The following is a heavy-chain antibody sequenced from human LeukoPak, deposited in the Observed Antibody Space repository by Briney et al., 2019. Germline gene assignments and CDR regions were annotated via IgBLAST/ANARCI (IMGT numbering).Heavy chain of an antibody. CDR2: IGTAGDT. Sequence: GGSLRLSCAASGFTFSSYDMHWVRQATGKGLEWVSAIGTAGDTYYPGSVKGRFTISRENAKNSLYLQMNSLRAGDTAVYYCARPVVAATTPDTFDIWGQGTMVTVSS. CDR3: ARPVVAATTPDTFDI. J-gene: IGHJ3*02. V-gene: IGHV3-13*01. D-gene: IGHD2-15*01. CDR1: GFTFSSYD.